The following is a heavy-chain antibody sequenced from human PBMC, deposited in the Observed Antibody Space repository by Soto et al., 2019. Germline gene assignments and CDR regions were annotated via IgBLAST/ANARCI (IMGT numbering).Heavy chain of an antibody. Sequence: GGSLRLSCAASGFTFSRYAMSWVRQAPGKGLEWVSAISGSGGSTYYADSVKGRFTISRDNSKNTLYLQMNSLRAEDTAVYYCAKDQGYSYGYMGYWGQGTLVTVSS. J-gene: IGHJ4*02. CDR3: AKDQGYSYGYMGY. D-gene: IGHD5-18*01. CDR2: ISGSGGST. V-gene: IGHV3-23*01. CDR1: GFTFSRYA.